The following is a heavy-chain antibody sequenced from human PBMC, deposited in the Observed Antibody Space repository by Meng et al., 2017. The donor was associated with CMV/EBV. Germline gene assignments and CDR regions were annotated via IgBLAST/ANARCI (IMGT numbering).Heavy chain of an antibody. Sequence: GGSLRLSCAASGFTFSDYWMHWVRQAPGKGLVWVSRINNDGGNTVYADSVEGRFTFSRDNAKNTLYLQMNSLRAEDTAVYYCARGLYGPDYWGQGTLVTVSS. D-gene: IGHD4-17*01. CDR3: ARGLYGPDY. CDR1: GFTFSDYW. CDR2: INNDGGNT. J-gene: IGHJ4*02. V-gene: IGHV3-74*01.